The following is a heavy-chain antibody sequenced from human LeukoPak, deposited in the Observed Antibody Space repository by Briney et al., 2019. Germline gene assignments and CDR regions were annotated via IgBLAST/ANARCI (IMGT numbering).Heavy chain of an antibody. D-gene: IGHD6-19*01. V-gene: IGHV4-39*01. CDR3: ARHGPYYSSGWQNAFDI. J-gene: IGHJ3*02. Sequence: SETLSLNCTVSGGSISSSSYYWGWIRKPPGKALEWIGSIYYSGSTYYNPSLKSRVTISVDTSKNQFSLKLSSVAAADTAVYYCARHGPYYSSGWQNAFDIWGQRTMVTVSS. CDR2: IYYSGST. CDR1: GGSISSSSYY.